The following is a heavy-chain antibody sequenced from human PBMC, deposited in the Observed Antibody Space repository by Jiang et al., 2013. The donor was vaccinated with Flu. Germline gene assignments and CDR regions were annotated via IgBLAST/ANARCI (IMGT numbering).Heavy chain of an antibody. CDR1: FTSYG. J-gene: IGHJ5*02. CDR3: ARATESPYYDFWSGYSMDNWFDP. V-gene: IGHV1-18*01. CDR2: ISAYNGNT. Sequence: FTSYGISWVRQAPGQGLEWMGWISAYNGNTNYAQKLQGRVTMTTDTSTSTAYMELRSLRSDDTAVYYCARATESPYYDFWSGYSMDNWFDPWGQGTLVTVSS. D-gene: IGHD3-3*01.